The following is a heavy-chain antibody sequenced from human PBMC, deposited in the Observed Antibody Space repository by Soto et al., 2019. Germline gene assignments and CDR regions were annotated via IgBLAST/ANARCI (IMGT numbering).Heavy chain of an antibody. Sequence: ASVKVSCKASGYTFTGYYMHWVRQAPGQGLEWMGWINPNSGGTNYAQKFQGWVTMTRDTSISTAYMELSRLRSDDTAVYYCARGLPAAMPYVPYSYYGMDVWGQGTTVTVSS. V-gene: IGHV1-2*04. J-gene: IGHJ6*02. CDR2: INPNSGGT. D-gene: IGHD2-2*01. CDR3: ARGLPAAMPYVPYSYYGMDV. CDR1: GYTFTGYY.